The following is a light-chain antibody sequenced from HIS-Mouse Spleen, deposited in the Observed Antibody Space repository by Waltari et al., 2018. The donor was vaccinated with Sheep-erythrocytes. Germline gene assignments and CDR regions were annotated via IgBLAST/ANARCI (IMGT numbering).Light chain of an antibody. J-gene: IGLJ1*01. CDR2: DVS. CDR1: SSDVAGYNY. CDR3: CSYAGSYNHV. V-gene: IGLV2-11*01. Sequence: QSALTQPRSVSGSPGQSVTISCTGTSSDVAGYNYVSWYQQHPGKAPKLMIYDVSKRPSGVPDRFSGSKSGNTASLTISGLQAEDEADYYCCSYAGSYNHVFATRTKVTVL.